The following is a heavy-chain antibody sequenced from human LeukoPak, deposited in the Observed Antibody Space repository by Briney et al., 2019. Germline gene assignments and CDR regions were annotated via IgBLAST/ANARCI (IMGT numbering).Heavy chain of an antibody. Sequence: PGGSLRLSCAASGFTFSSYGMHWVRQAPGKGLEWVAFIRYDGSNKYYADSVKGRFTISRDNSKNTLYLQMNSLRAEDTAVYYCAKGYYDSSGSDAFDIWGQGTMVTVSS. V-gene: IGHV3-30*02. CDR1: GFTFSSYG. J-gene: IGHJ3*02. CDR2: IRYDGSNK. CDR3: AKGYYDSSGSDAFDI. D-gene: IGHD3-22*01.